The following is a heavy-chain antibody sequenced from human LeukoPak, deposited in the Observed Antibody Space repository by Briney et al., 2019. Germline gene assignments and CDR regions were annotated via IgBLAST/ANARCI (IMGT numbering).Heavy chain of an antibody. Sequence: PSETLSLTCAVYGGSFSGYYWSWIRQPPRKGLEWIGEINHSGSTNYNPSLKSRVTISVDTSKNQFSLKLSSVTAADTAVYYCARNHCGGDCYSDWGQGTLVTVSS. D-gene: IGHD2-21*02. CDR2: INHSGST. J-gene: IGHJ4*02. CDR1: GGSFSGYY. CDR3: ARNHCGGDCYSD. V-gene: IGHV4-34*01.